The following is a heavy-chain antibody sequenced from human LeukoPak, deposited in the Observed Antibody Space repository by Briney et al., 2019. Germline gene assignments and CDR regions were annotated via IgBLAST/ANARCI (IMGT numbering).Heavy chain of an antibody. J-gene: IGHJ5*02. V-gene: IGHV3-30*02. CDR2: IWYDGSNK. CDR3: AKSGLAYCGGDCTNWFDP. CDR1: GFTFSSYG. Sequence: GGSLRLSCAASGFTFSSYGMHWFRKAPGKGLEWVAFIWYDGSNKYYADSVKGRFTISRENSKNTLSLQMNSLRAEDTAVYYCAKSGLAYCGGDCTNWFDPWGQGTLVTVSS. D-gene: IGHD2-21*01.